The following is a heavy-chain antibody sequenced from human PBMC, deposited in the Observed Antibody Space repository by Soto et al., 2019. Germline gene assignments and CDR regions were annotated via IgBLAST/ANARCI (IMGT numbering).Heavy chain of an antibody. CDR3: ARDNVVAVFDY. CDR2: ISYDGSNK. CDR1: GFTFSSYA. Sequence: QVQLVESGGGVVQPGRSLRLSCAASGFTFSSYAMHWVRQAPGKGLEWVAVISYDGSNKFYADSVKGRFTISRDNSKNTLYLQMNSLRAEDTAVYYCARDNVVAVFDYWGQGTLVTVSS. V-gene: IGHV3-30-3*01. D-gene: IGHD2-15*01. J-gene: IGHJ4*02.